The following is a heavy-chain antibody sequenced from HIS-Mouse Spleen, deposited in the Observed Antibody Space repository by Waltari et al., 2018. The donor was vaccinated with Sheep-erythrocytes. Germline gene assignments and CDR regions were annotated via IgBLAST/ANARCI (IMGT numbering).Heavy chain of an antibody. CDR3: ARGGRRTGFDY. CDR1: GGSSSGYS. D-gene: IGHD3-9*01. CDR2: INHSGST. J-gene: IGHJ4*02. V-gene: IGHV4-34*01. Sequence: QVQLQQWGAGLLKPSETLSLTCAVYGGSSSGYSWSWIRQPPGKGLEWIGEINHSGSTNYNPSLKSRVTISVDTSKNQFSLKLSSVTAADTAVYYCARGGRRTGFDYWGQGTLVTVSS.